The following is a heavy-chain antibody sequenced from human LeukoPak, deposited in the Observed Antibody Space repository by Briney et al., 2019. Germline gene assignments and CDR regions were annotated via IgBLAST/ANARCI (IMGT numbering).Heavy chain of an antibody. CDR2: ISAYNGNT. V-gene: IGHV1-18*01. CDR3: ARDRASSSWYLPFDY. J-gene: IGHJ4*02. D-gene: IGHD6-13*01. CDR1: GYTFTSYG. Sequence: AASVKVSCKASGYTFTSYGISWVRQAPGQGLEWMGWISAYNGNTNYAQKLQGGVTMTTDTSTSTAYMELRSLRSDDTAVYYCARDRASSSWYLPFDYWGQGTLVTVSS.